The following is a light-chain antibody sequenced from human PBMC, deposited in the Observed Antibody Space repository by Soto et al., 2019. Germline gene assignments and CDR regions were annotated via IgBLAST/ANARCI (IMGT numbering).Light chain of an antibody. CDR1: QSVSSSY. J-gene: IGKJ2*01. V-gene: IGKV3-20*01. Sequence: EIVLTQSPGTLSLSPGERATLSGRASQSVSSSYLAWYQQKPGQAPRLLIYGASSRATGIPDRFSGSVSGTEFTLTISRLEPEDFAVYYCQQYGSSPLTLGQGTNLEIK. CDR3: QQYGSSPLT. CDR2: GAS.